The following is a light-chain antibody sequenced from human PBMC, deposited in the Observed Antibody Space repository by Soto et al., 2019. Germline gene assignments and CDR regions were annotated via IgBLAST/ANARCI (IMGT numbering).Light chain of an antibody. CDR3: CLYVGATTYV. Sequence: QSALAQPASVSGSPGQSITISCTGASGYVGTYSLVSWYQQHPGKAPKVVIYEGHKRPSGVPDRFSGSTSFNTASLTISGLQTADEADYYCCLYVGATTYVFGTGPKVTVL. J-gene: IGLJ1*01. CDR2: EGH. V-gene: IGLV2-23*01. CDR1: SGYVGTYSL.